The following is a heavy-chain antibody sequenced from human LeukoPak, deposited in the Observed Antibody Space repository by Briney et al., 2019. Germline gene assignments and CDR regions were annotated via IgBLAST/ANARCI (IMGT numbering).Heavy chain of an antibody. CDR2: ISSSSSYI. V-gene: IGHV3-21*05. D-gene: IGHD6-13*01. CDR1: GFTFSSYD. CDR3: ARPDEQQLVRDAFDI. Sequence: GGSLRLSCAASGFTFSSYDMNWVRQAPGKGLEWVSYISSSSSYIYYADSVKRRFTISRDNAKNSLYLQTNSLRAEDTAVYYCARPDEQQLVRDAFDIWGQGTMVTVSS. J-gene: IGHJ3*02.